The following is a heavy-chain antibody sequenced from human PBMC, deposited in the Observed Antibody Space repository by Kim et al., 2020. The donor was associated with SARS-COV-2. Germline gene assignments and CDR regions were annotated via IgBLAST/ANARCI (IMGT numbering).Heavy chain of an antibody. J-gene: IGHJ6*02. CDR1: GYTFTGYY. CDR2: INPNSGGT. D-gene: IGHD6-13*01. V-gene: IGHV1-2*04. Sequence: ASVKVSCKASGYTFTGYYMHWVRQAPGQGLEWMGWINPNSGGTNYAQKFQGWVTMTRDTSISTAYMELSRLRSDDTAVYYCARAAYSSSWHWSYYYYGMDVWGQGTTVTVSS. CDR3: ARAAYSSSWHWSYYYYGMDV.